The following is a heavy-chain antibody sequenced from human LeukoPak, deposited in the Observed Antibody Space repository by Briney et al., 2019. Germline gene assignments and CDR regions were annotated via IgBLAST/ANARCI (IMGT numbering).Heavy chain of an antibody. CDR2: IYYSGST. J-gene: IGHJ6*02. Sequence: SETLSLTCTVSGGSISSYYWSWIRQPPGKGLEWIGYIYYSGSTNYNPSLKSRVTISVDTSKNQFSLNLSSVTAADTAVYYCASGSPYYYGMDVWGQGTTVTVSS. V-gene: IGHV4-59*08. CDR3: ASGSPYYYGMDV. CDR1: GGSISSYY. D-gene: IGHD1-26*01.